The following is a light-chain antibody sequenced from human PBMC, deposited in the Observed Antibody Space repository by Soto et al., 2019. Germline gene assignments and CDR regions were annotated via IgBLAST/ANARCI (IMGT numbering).Light chain of an antibody. CDR2: DAS. CDR1: QSVSSY. J-gene: IGKJ2*01. Sequence: EIVLTQSPATLSLSPGERATISCRASQSVSSYLAWYQQKPGQAPRLLIYDASNRATGIPARFSGSGSGTDFTLTTSSLEHEDFAVYYCQQRSNWPPYTFGQGTKLEIK. CDR3: QQRSNWPPYT. V-gene: IGKV3-11*01.